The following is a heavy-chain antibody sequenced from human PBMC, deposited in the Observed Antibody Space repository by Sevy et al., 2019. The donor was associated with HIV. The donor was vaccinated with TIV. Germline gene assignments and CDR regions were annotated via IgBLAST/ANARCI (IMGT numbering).Heavy chain of an antibody. CDR2: ISYSSFYK. Sequence: GGSLRLSCTASGFTFSSYSMNWVRQAPGKGLEWVSSISYSSFYKYYPDSVKGRFTISRDNAKNSLYLQMNSLRADDAAVYYCARDEGSSGFDAFDIWGQGTMVTVSS. J-gene: IGHJ3*02. CDR1: GFTFSSYS. D-gene: IGHD3-22*01. CDR3: ARDEGSSGFDAFDI. V-gene: IGHV3-21*01.